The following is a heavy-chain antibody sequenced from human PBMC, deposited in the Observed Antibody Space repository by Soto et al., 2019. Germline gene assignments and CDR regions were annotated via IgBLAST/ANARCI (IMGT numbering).Heavy chain of an antibody. CDR1: VFTFRTPA. V-gene: IGHV3-23*01. J-gene: IGHJ4*02. CDR2: VEGSGASA. CDR3: AKWEVYVSGPLATQSSLDS. D-gene: IGHD1-26*01. Sequence: GTLRLSCATSVFTFRTPAIPWARESTRPGPRWVATVEGSGASAFYAESVKGRFTISRDSSNNTLYLQMNSQRAEDTAVYFCAKWEVYVSGPLATQSSLDSWGQGTLVTVSS.